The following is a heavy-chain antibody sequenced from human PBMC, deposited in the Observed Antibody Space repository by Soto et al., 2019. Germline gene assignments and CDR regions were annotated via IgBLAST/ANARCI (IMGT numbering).Heavy chain of an antibody. CDR1: GGTFSSYA. CDR3: ARSIDP. V-gene: IGHV1-69*13. Sequence: GASVKVSCKASGGTFSSYAISWVRQAPGQGLEWMGGIIPIFGTANYAQKFQGRVTITADESTSTAYRERSSRRSEDTAVYYCARSIDPWGQGTLVTVSS. CDR2: IIPIFGTA. J-gene: IGHJ5*02.